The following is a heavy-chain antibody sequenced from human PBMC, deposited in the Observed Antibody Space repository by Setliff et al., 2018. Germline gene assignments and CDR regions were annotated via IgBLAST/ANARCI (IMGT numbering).Heavy chain of an antibody. V-gene: IGHV1-18*04. CDR3: ARSPPTVVAPPAKWAFDV. J-gene: IGHJ3*01. D-gene: IGHD2-2*01. CDR1: GYPLTAYY. Sequence: ASVKVSCKASGYPLTAYYIHWVRQAPGQGLEWMGWISAYNGYINYAQKFQGRLIMTTDTSTSTAYMELRSLRSDDTAVYYCARSPPTVVAPPAKWAFDVWGQGTMVTVSS. CDR2: ISAYNGYI.